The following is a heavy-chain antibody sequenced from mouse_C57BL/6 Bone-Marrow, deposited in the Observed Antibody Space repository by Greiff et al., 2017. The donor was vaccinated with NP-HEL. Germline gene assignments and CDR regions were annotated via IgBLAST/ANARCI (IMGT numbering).Heavy chain of an antibody. V-gene: IGHV5-6*01. CDR3: ARHYYSNYFDY. J-gene: IGHJ2*01. D-gene: IGHD2-5*01. Sequence: EVQLVESGGDLVKPGGSLKLSCAASGFTFSSYGMSWVRQTPDKRLEWVATISSGGNYTYYPDSVKGRFTISRDNAKNTLYLQMSSLKSEDTAMYYCARHYYSNYFDYWGQGTTLTVSS. CDR2: ISSGGNYT. CDR1: GFTFSSYG.